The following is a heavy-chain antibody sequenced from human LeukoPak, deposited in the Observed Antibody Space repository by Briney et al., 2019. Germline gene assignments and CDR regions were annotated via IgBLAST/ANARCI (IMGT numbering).Heavy chain of an antibody. CDR1: GGSISSSSYY. Sequence: ETLSLTCTVSGGSISSSSYYWGWIRQPPGKGLEWIGSIYYSGNTYYNPSLKSRVTISADTSKGQFSLKLSSVTAADTAVYYCARYHGGYDDCWGQGALVTVSS. CDR3: ARYHGGYDDC. D-gene: IGHD5-12*01. V-gene: IGHV4-39*07. CDR2: IYYSGNT. J-gene: IGHJ4*02.